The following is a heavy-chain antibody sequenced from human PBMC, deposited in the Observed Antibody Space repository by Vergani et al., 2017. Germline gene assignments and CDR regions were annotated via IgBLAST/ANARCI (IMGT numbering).Heavy chain of an antibody. CDR3: ANVGRSEVAGTFGAFDS. Sequence: EVQLLESGGDLVQPGGSLRLSCAASGCPFIMHAMSWVRQAPGKGLEWVSTLSASDRLTHYADSVKGRFTISRDNSKNTLFLHMNSLRPEETAVYDCANVGRSEVAGTFGAFDSWGQGTMVTVSS. D-gene: IGHD6-19*01. CDR1: GCPFIMHA. V-gene: IGHV3-23*01. J-gene: IGHJ3*02. CDR2: LSASDRLT.